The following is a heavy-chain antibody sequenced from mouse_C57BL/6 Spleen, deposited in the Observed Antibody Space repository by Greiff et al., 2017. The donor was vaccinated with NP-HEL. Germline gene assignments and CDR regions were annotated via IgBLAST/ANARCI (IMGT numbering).Heavy chain of an antibody. CDR2: IYWDDDK. Sequence: QVTLKECGPGILQSSQTLSLTCSFSGFSLSTSGMGVSWIRQPSGKGLEWLAHIYWDDDKRYNPSLKSRLTISKDTSRNQVFLKITSVDTADTATYYCARRTTVDWYFDVWGTGTTVTVSS. J-gene: IGHJ1*03. CDR3: ARRTTVDWYFDV. D-gene: IGHD1-1*01. CDR1: GFSLSTSGMG. V-gene: IGHV8-12*01.